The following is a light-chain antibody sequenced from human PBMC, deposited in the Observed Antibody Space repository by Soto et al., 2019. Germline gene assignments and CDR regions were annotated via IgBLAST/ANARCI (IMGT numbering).Light chain of an antibody. CDR3: HQYHNWRAGGA. J-gene: IGKJ2*01. Sequence: EIVMTQSPATLSVSPGERATLSCRASQSVSSNLAWYQQKPGQAPRLLIYGASTRATGIPARFAGSRSGTAGTLSISSVQWEDCGVYYGHQYHNWRAGGAFGQGTKVEIK. V-gene: IGKV3-15*01. CDR1: QSVSSN. CDR2: GAS.